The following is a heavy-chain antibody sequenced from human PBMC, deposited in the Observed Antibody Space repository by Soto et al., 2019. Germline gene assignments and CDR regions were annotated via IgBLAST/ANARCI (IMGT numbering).Heavy chain of an antibody. CDR2: IYYSGST. V-gene: IGHV4-39*07. CDR1: GGSISSSRFH. Sequence: SETLSLTCTVSGGSISSSRFHWGWIRQPPGKGLEWIGSIYYSGSTYYSPSLKSRVTISVDTSKNQFSLKLSSVTAADTAVYYCARGYGRNFDYWGQGTLVTVPS. J-gene: IGHJ4*02. D-gene: IGHD5-18*01. CDR3: ARGYGRNFDY.